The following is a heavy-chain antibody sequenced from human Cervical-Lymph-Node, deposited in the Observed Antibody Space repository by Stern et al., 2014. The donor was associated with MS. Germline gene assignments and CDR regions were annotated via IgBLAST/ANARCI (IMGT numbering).Heavy chain of an antibody. D-gene: IGHD6-19*01. Sequence: VQLVESGAEVKKPGASVKVSCKASGYSFTGHYIHWVRQAPGQGLAWMGWINPNGGDTKYAQKFHGRVTMARDTSTFTAYMDLTSLRSDDTAVYYCVRRGSGWSGYGGQIKYRGMDVWGQGTTVTVSS. CDR1: GYSFTGHY. CDR2: INPNGGDT. J-gene: IGHJ6*02. V-gene: IGHV1-2*02. CDR3: VRRGSGWSGYGGQIKYRGMDV.